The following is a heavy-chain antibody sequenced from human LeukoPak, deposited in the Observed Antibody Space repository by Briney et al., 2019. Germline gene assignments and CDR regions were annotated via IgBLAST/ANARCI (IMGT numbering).Heavy chain of an antibody. D-gene: IGHD3-3*01. CDR2: IYYSGST. CDR3: ASEKGYDFWSGYSHAFDI. J-gene: IGHJ3*02. CDR1: GGSFSGYY. V-gene: IGHV4-59*01. Sequence: SETLSLTCAVYGGSFSGYYWSWIRQPPGKGLEWIGYIYYSGSTNYNPSLKSRVTISVDTSKNQFSLKLSSVTAADTAVYYCASEKGYDFWSGYSHAFDIWGQGTMVTVSS.